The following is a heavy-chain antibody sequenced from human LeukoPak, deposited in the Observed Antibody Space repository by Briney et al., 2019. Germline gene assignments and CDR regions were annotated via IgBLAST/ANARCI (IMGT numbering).Heavy chain of an antibody. Sequence: GVSLRLSCAASGFTLSNAWMSWVRQAPGMGLEWFGRIKSKSDGGTKDYAAPVKGRFTISRDDSENTLYLQMNSLKTEDTAVYYSTTWTSHRGQGTLVTVSS. D-gene: IGHD3/OR15-3a*01. J-gene: IGHJ4*02. CDR3: TTWTSH. CDR1: GFTLSNAW. V-gene: IGHV3-15*01. CDR2: IKSKSDGGTK.